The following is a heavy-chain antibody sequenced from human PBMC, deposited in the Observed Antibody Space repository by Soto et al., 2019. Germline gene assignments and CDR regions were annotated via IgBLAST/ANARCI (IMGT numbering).Heavy chain of an antibody. CDR1: GFTFSSYA. CDR2: ISGSGGTT. J-gene: IGHJ3*02. V-gene: IGHV3-23*01. Sequence: EVQLLESGGGLVQPGGSLRLSCAASGFTFSSYAMSWVRQAPGKGLEWVAAISGSGGTTYYADSVKGRFTFSRDNSKNTLYLQMNSLRAEDTAVYYCAKTANGWFSDFDIWGQGTMVTVSS. CDR3: AKTANGWFSDFDI. D-gene: IGHD6-19*01.